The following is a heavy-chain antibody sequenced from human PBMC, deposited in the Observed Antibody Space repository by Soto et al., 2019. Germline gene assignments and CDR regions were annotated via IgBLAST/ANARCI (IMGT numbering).Heavy chain of an antibody. J-gene: IGHJ6*02. Sequence: EVQLVECGGGLVQPGGSLRLSCAASGFTFSSYAMHWVRQAPGKGLEHVSAITSNGGNTDYASSVKGRFTISRDNSKNTLYLQMGSLRAEDMAVYYCARRIPFGYAMDVWGQGTTVIVSS. CDR1: GFTFSSYA. D-gene: IGHD2-21*01. CDR3: ARRIPFGYAMDV. CDR2: ITSNGGNT. V-gene: IGHV3-64*01.